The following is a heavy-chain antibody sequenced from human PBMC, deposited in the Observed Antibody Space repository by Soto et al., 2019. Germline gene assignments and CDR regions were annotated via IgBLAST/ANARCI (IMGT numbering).Heavy chain of an antibody. J-gene: IGHJ6*02. V-gene: IGHV4-31*03. Sequence: SETLSLTCTVSGGSISSGGYYWSWIRQHPGKGLEWIGYIFYSGTTYYNPSLKSRVTISVDTSKNQFSLKLSSVTAADTAVYYCARAHYGDYGYGMDVWGQGTTVTVSS. CDR2: IFYSGTT. D-gene: IGHD4-17*01. CDR1: GGSISSGGYY. CDR3: ARAHYGDYGYGMDV.